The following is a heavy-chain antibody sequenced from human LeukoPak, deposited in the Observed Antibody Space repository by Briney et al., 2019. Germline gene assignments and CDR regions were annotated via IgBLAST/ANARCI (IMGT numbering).Heavy chain of an antibody. V-gene: IGHV3-7*03. CDR2: IKQDGSEK. CDR1: GFTFSSYW. CDR3: ARDLGNERHSYGDYYYYGMDV. J-gene: IGHJ6*02. D-gene: IGHD5-18*01. Sequence: GGSLRLSCAASGFTFSSYWMSWVRQAPGKGLEWVANIKQDGSEKYYVDSVKGRFTISRDNAKNSMYLQMNSLRAEGTAVYYCARDLGNERHSYGDYYYYGMDVWGQGTTVTVSS.